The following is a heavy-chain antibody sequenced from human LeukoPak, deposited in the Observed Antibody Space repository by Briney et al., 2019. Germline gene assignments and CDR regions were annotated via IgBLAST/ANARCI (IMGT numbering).Heavy chain of an antibody. Sequence: GGSLRLSYAASGFTFSSSAMSWVRQVPGKGLGWVSGISASGGSTYYADSVRGRFTISRDNSKNTLYVQMNSLRDEDTAVYYCAKKEGGFDHWGQGALVTVSS. D-gene: IGHD1-26*01. CDR2: ISASGGST. CDR3: AKKEGGFDH. V-gene: IGHV3-23*01. J-gene: IGHJ4*02. CDR1: GFTFSSSA.